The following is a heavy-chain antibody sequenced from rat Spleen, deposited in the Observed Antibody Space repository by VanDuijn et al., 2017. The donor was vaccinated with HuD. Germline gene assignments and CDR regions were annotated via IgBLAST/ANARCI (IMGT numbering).Heavy chain of an antibody. CDR2: ISYDVSNT. CDR3: VXXXGIXXXYXXX. D-gene: IGHD1-11*01. Sequence: EVQLVESGGGLVQPGRSLKLSCAASGFTFSDYNMAWVRQAPKKGLEWVATISYDVSNTYYRDSVKGRFTISRDKAKSTLHMQMDNLRSDETATXXCVXXXGIXXXYXXXWGQGVXXTVSS. CDR1: GFTFSDYN. J-gene: IGHJ2*01. V-gene: IGHV5-7*01.